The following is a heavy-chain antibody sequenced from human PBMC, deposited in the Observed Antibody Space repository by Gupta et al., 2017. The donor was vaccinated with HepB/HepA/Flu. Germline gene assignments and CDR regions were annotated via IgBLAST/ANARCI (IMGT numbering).Heavy chain of an antibody. CDR3: ARDSYMAY. CDR2: IYNAGDT. J-gene: IGHJ4*02. CDR1: GFTVSSRY. Sequence: EVQLVQSGGDLIQPGGSLRLSCAASGFTVSSRYMSWVRQAPGKGLEWVSSIYNAGDTYYADSVKGRFTISRDNSKNTLYLQVNSLRVEDTAIYYCARDSYMAYWGQGTLVTVSS. D-gene: IGHD2-2*02. V-gene: IGHV3-53*01.